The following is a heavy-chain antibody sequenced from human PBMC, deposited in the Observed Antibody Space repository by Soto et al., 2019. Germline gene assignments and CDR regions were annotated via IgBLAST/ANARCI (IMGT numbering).Heavy chain of an antibody. CDR3: ARAGGSIADNNWFDP. CDR1: GFSFTSSA. Sequence: GGSLRLSCAVSGFSFTSSAMSWVRQAPGKGLEWLSLITASGRYTDYAGSVKGRFTISRDNAKNSLYLQMNSLRAEDTAVYYCARAGGSIADNNWFDPWGQGTLVTVSS. D-gene: IGHD6-6*01. V-gene: IGHV3-21*01. J-gene: IGHJ5*02. CDR2: ITASGRYT.